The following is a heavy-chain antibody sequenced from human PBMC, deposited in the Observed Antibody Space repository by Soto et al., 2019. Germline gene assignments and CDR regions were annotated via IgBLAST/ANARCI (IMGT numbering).Heavy chain of an antibody. CDR3: AKLYWNPRYFDY. D-gene: IGHD1-1*01. CDR2: ISDNGGNT. Sequence: GGSLRLSCVASGSTFSTVAMTWVRQAPGTGLEWVSSISDNGGNTDYADSVRGRFSLSRDNSKNTLYLQMNHLKAEDTAVYYCAKLYWNPRYFDYWGQGARVTVSS. V-gene: IGHV3-23*01. CDR1: GSTFSTVA. J-gene: IGHJ4*02.